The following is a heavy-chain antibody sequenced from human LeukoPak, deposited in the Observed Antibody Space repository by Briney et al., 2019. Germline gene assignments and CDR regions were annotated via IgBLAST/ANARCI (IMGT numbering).Heavy chain of an antibody. Sequence: GGSLRLSCAASGFTFSDYYMSWIRQAPGKGLEWVSYISSSGSTIYYADSVKGRFTISRDNAKNSLYLQMNSLRAEDTAVYYCARVFSQRLWLSVAFDPWGQGTLVTVSS. CDR2: ISSSGSTI. CDR1: GFTFSDYY. V-gene: IGHV3-11*01. D-gene: IGHD5-18*01. J-gene: IGHJ5*02. CDR3: ARVFSQRLWLSVAFDP.